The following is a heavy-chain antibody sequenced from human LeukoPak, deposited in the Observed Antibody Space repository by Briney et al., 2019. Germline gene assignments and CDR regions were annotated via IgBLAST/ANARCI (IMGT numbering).Heavy chain of an antibody. J-gene: IGHJ6*03. CDR2: INHSGST. V-gene: IGHV4-34*01. CDR1: GGSFSGYY. D-gene: IGHD2-2*02. Sequence: PSETLSLTCAVYGGSFSGYYWSWIRQPPGKGLEWIGEINHSGSTYYNPSLKSRVTISVDTSKNQFSLKLSSVTAADTAVYYCARDTSTGYYYYMDVWGKGTTVTVSS. CDR3: ARDTSTGYYYYMDV.